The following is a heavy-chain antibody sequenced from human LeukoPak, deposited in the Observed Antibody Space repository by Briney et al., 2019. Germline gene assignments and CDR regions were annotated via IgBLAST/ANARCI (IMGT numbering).Heavy chain of an antibody. J-gene: IGHJ4*02. CDR1: AYTFTSYY. Sequence: GASVKVSCKASAYTFTSYYIHWVRQAPGQGLEWMGIINPGGGSTSYAQKFQGRVTLTKDTSTSTVSMELSSLRSEDTAVYYCARASTYSSSSGQYYFDFWGQGTLVTVSS. CDR3: ARASTYSSSSGQYYFDF. V-gene: IGHV1-46*01. D-gene: IGHD6-6*01. CDR2: INPGGGST.